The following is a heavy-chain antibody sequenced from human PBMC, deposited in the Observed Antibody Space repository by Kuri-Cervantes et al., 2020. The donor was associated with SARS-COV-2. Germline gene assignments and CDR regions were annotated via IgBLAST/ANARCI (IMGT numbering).Heavy chain of an antibody. J-gene: IGHJ4*02. V-gene: IGHV4-34*01. Sequence: SQTLSLTCAVYGGSFSGYYWSWIRQPPGKGLEWIGEINHSGSTNYNPSLKSRVTISVDTSKNQFSLKLSSVTAADTAVYYCARGAFRIRIQLWDSFDYWGQGTLVTVSS. CDR1: GGSFSGYY. D-gene: IGHD5-18*01. CDR2: INHSGST. CDR3: ARGAFRIRIQLWDSFDY.